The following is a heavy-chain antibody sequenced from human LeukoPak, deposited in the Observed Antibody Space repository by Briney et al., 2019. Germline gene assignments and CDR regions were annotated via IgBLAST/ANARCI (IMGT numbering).Heavy chain of an antibody. CDR2: IIPIFGTA. CDR1: GGTFSSYA. J-gene: IGHJ4*02. V-gene: IGHV1-69*05. Sequence: SVKVSCKASGGTFSSYAISWVRQAPGQGLEWMGRIIPIFGTANYAQKFQGRVTITTYESTSTAYMELSSLRSEDTAVYYCARDLLTVLAAAGSGGTYYFDYWGQGTLVTVSS. D-gene: IGHD6-13*01. CDR3: ARDLLTVLAAAGSGGTYYFDY.